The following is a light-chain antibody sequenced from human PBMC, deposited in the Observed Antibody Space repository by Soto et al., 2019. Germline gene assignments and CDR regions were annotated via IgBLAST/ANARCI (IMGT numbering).Light chain of an antibody. CDR1: SSNIGSNT. V-gene: IGLV1-44*01. CDR2: SNN. J-gene: IGLJ2*01. CDR3: AAWDDSLNGRV. Sequence: QSVLTQPPSASGTPGQRVTISCSGSSSNIGSNTVNWYQQLPGTAPKLLIYSNNQRPSGVPDRFSGSKSGTSASLAISGLQSEDEADYYCAAWDDSLNGRVFSGGTK.